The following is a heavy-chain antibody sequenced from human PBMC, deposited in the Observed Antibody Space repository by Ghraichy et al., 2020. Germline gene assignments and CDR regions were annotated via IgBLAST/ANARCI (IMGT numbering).Heavy chain of an antibody. D-gene: IGHD3-10*01. CDR1: GGSISSVSYY. CDR3: ASRYGSGSYD. CDR2: IYYSGST. J-gene: IGHJ4*02. V-gene: IGHV4-39*01. Sequence: SETLSLTCTVSGGSISSVSYYWGWIRQPPGKGLEWIGDIYYSGSTYYNPSLKSRVTISVDTSKNQCSLKLSSVTAADTAVYYCASRYGSGSYDWGQGTLVTVSS.